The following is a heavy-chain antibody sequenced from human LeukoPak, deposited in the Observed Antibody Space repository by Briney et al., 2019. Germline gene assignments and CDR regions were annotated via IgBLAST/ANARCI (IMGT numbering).Heavy chain of an antibody. CDR2: INAGNGNT. V-gene: IGHV1-3*01. D-gene: IGHD1-26*01. CDR1: GGTFSSYA. CDR3: ARAPEAPGGSYPYWYFDL. J-gene: IGHJ2*01. Sequence: ASVKVSCKASGGTFSSYAISWVRQAPGQRLEWMGWINAGNGNTKYSQKFQGRVTITRDTSASTAYMELSSLRSEDTAVYYCARAPEAPGGSYPYWYFDLWGRGTLVTVSS.